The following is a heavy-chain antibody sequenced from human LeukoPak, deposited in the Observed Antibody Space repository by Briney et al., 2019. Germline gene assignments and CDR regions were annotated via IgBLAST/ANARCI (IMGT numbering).Heavy chain of an antibody. CDR1: GFTFRSYW. D-gene: IGHD5/OR15-5a*01. CDR2: IMQDGSGT. CDR3: ARGLGGDF. Sequence: GGSLRLSCAASGFTFRSYWMSWVRQAPGKGLEWVANIMQDGSGTYYVDSVKGRFTISRDNAKNSLYLQMNSLRAEDTAVYYCARGLGGDFWGQGTLVTVSS. J-gene: IGHJ4*02. V-gene: IGHV3-7*01.